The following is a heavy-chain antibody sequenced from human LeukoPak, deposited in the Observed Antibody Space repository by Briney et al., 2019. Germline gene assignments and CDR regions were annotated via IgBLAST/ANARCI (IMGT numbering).Heavy chain of an antibody. Sequence: ASVRVSCKASGYTFTGYYIHWARQAPGQGPEWMGWIDPNSGGTNYAQEFQGRVTMTRDTSINTAYMELSSLKSADTAVYFCARDRFGGTTVHWGQGTLVTVSS. CDR1: GYTFTGYY. J-gene: IGHJ4*02. V-gene: IGHV1-2*02. CDR2: IDPNSGGT. CDR3: ARDRFGGTTVH. D-gene: IGHD4-11*01.